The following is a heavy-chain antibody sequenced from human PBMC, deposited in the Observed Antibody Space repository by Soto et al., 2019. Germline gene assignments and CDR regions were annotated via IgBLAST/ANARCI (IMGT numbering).Heavy chain of an antibody. CDR2: ITGSGDNT. V-gene: IGHV3-23*01. Sequence: EVQLLESGGGSVQPGGSLRLSCAVSGFTFSNYDMSWVRQAAGKGLEWVSAITGSGDNTYYADSVKGRFTISRDNSKNTLYLQMDALRAEDTAVYYCTKDEGVYTGYANFDFWGQGTRVTVSS. CDR3: TKDEGVYTGYANFDF. J-gene: IGHJ4*02. CDR1: GFTFSNYD. D-gene: IGHD5-12*01.